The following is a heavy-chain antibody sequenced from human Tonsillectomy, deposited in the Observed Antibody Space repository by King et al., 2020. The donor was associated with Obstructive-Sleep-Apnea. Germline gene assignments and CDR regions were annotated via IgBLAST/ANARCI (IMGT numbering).Heavy chain of an antibody. CDR2: IYYSGST. Sequence: VQLQESGPGLVKPSETLSLTCTVSGGSISSYYWSWIRQPPGKGLEWIGYIYYSGSTNYNPSLKSRVTISVDTSKNQFSLKLSSVTAADTAVYYCARVLGYNDVGGGWWVDVWGQGTTVTVSS. CDR1: GGSISSYY. J-gene: IGHJ6*02. V-gene: IGHV4-59*01. CDR3: ARVLGYNDVGGGWWVDV. D-gene: IGHD5-24*01.